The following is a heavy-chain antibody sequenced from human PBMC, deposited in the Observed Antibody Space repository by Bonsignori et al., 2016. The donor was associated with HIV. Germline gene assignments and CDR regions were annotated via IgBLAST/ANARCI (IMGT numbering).Heavy chain of an antibody. CDR3: AKSFGPPEGEIFDC. D-gene: IGHD3-10*01. J-gene: IGHJ4*02. Sequence: WIRPAPRKGLEWVSVIFSGGSSTSYVDSVKGRFTISRDDSKNMLYLQMNSLRTEDTAVYYCAKSFGPPEGEIFDCWGQGTLVTVSS. V-gene: IGHV3-23*03. CDR2: IFSGGSST.